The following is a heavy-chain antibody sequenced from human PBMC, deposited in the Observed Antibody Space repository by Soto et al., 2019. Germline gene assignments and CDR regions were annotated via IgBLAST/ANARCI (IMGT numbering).Heavy chain of an antibody. CDR2: ISYDGSNK. J-gene: IGHJ4*02. CDR1: GFTFSSYG. CDR3: AKDATIVVVTVIDY. V-gene: IGHV3-30*18. D-gene: IGHD2-21*02. Sequence: QVQLVESGGGVVQPGRSLRLSCAASGFTFSSYGMHWVRQAPGKGLEWVAVISYDGSNKYYADSVKGRFTISRDNSKNTLYLQKNSLRAEDTAVYYCAKDATIVVVTVIDYWGQGTLVTVSS.